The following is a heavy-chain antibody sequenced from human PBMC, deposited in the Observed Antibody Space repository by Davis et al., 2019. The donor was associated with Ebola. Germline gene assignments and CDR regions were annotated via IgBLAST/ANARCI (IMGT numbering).Heavy chain of an antibody. CDR3: ARASSSGWQYWYFDL. Sequence: SETLSLTCTVSGDSMSDYYYNWIRQPPGRGLEWIGNIYYSGTTNLNPSLKSRVTISVDTSKNQFSLKLSSVTAADTAVYYCARASSSGWQYWYFDLWGRGTLVTVSS. J-gene: IGHJ2*01. CDR1: GDSMSDYY. V-gene: IGHV4-59*01. CDR2: IYYSGTT. D-gene: IGHD6-19*01.